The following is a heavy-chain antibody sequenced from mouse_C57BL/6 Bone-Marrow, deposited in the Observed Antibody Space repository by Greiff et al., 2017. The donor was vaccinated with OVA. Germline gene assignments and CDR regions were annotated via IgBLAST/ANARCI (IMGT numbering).Heavy chain of an antibody. CDR3: AEGTTVVALYDRDY. D-gene: IGHD1-1*01. CDR2: IDPASGNT. CDR1: GFNITNTY. Sequence: VQLQQSVAELVRPGASVKLSCTASGFNITNTYMHWVKQRPEQGLEWIGRIDPASGNTTYAPKFQGKATITADTSSNTAYLQRSSLTAEDTAIYYCAEGTTVVALYDRDYWGQGTSVTVSS. V-gene: IGHV14-3*01. J-gene: IGHJ4*01.